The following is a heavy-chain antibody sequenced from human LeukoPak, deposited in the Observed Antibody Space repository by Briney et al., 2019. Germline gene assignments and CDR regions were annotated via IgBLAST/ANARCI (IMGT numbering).Heavy chain of an antibody. D-gene: IGHD3-22*01. J-gene: IGHJ4*02. CDR1: GGTFSSYA. CDR3: ARGVPSYYYDSSGFDY. Sequence: SVKVSCKASGGTFSSYAISWVRQAPGQGLEWVGGIIPIFDTINYAQKFQGRVTITADKSTSTAYMELSSLRSEDTAVYYCARGVPSYYYDSSGFDYWGQGTLVTVSS. CDR2: IIPIFDTI. V-gene: IGHV1-69*06.